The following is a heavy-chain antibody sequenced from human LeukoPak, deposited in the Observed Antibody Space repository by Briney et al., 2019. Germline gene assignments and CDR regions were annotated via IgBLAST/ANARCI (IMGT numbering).Heavy chain of an antibody. Sequence: SETLSLTCAVYGGSFSGYYWSWIRQPPGRGLEWIGEINHSGSTNYSPSLKSRVTISVDTSKNQFSLKLSSVTAADTAVYFCVRDRELAYWGQGILVTVSS. V-gene: IGHV4-34*01. CDR3: VRDRELAY. CDR2: INHSGST. J-gene: IGHJ4*02. CDR1: GGSFSGYY. D-gene: IGHD1-1*01.